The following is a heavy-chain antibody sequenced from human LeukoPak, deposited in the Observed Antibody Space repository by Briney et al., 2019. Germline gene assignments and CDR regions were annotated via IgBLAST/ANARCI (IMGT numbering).Heavy chain of an antibody. V-gene: IGHV4-30-2*01. J-gene: IGHJ6*03. D-gene: IGHD3-10*01. CDR3: ATAEVYRSGGYMDV. CDR2: IYHSGST. Sequence: PSQTLSLTCTVSGGSISSGGYYWSWIRQPPGKGLEWIGYIYHSGSTYYNPSLKSRVTISVDRSKNQFSLKLSSVTAADTAVYYCATAEVYRSGGYMDVWGKGTTVTVSS. CDR1: GGSISSGGYY.